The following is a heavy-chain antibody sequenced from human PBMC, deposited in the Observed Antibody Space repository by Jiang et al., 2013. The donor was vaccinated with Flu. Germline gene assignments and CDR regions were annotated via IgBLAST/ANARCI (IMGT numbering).Heavy chain of an antibody. D-gene: IGHD3-10*01. CDR3: ARGFAPSGQSYYFYGMDV. CDR2: IDPSGGRT. Sequence: WVRQVPGQGLEWMGIIDPSGGRTAYAQKFQGRVTITRDTSTSMVYMELSSLKFEDTAVYYCARGFAPSGQSYYFYGMDVWGQGTTVTVSS. V-gene: IGHV1-46*01. J-gene: IGHJ6*02.